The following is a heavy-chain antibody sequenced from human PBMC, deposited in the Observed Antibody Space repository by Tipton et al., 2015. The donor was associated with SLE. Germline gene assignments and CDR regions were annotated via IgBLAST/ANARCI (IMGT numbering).Heavy chain of an antibody. D-gene: IGHD3-22*01. CDR2: ISGSGGTS. V-gene: IGHV3-23*01. J-gene: IGHJ4*02. CDR3: ACHPGYFHDSSGYANY. Sequence: SLRLSCAASGFTFSSYAMSWVRQAPGKGLEWVSVISGSGGTSYYADSVKGRFTISRDNSKNTLYLQMNSLRAEDTAVYYCACHPGYFHDSSGYANYWGQGTLVTVPS. CDR1: GFTFSSYA.